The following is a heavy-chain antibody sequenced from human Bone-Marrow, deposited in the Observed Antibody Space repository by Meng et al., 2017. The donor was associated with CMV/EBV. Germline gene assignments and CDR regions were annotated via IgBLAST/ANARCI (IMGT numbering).Heavy chain of an antibody. CDR1: GFTFSSYA. Sequence: DSGFTFSSYAMHWVRQAPGKGLEYVSAISSNGGSTYYADSVKGRFTIPRDNSKNTLYLQMGSLRAEDMAVYYCARGGSSSWYLFDYWGQGTLVTVSS. D-gene: IGHD6-13*01. CDR2: ISSNGGST. V-gene: IGHV3-64*02. CDR3: ARGGSSSWYLFDY. J-gene: IGHJ4*02.